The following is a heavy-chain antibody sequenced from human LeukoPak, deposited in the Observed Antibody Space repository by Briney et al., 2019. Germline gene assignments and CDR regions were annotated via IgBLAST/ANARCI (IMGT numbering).Heavy chain of an antibody. CDR1: GDTFSSGA. Sequence: SVKVSCKASGDTFSSGAFSWVRQAPGQGLELMGRIIPVFGTTNYAQRFQGRVTITTDESTSTAYMELSSLRSEDTAMYYCAIVLMITFGGVTVTGAFDLWGQGTMVTVSS. CDR3: AIVLMITFGGVTVTGAFDL. J-gene: IGHJ3*01. D-gene: IGHD3-16*01. CDR2: IIPVFGTT. V-gene: IGHV1-69*05.